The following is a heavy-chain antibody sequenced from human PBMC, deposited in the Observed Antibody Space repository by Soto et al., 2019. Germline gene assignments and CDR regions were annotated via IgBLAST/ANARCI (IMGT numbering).Heavy chain of an antibody. V-gene: IGHV3-7*01. CDR1: GFTFTIYW. CDR2: IKEDGNDK. Sequence: PGGSLRLSCTASGFTFTIYWMSWVRQAPGKGLEWVANIKEDGNDKYFVDSVKGRFTVSRDNAKNSLYLQMNTLRAEDTAVYYCARDLCGSSCLYYYYYYGMDVWGQGTTVTVSS. J-gene: IGHJ6*02. CDR3: ARDLCGSSCLYYYYYYGMDV. D-gene: IGHD6-13*01.